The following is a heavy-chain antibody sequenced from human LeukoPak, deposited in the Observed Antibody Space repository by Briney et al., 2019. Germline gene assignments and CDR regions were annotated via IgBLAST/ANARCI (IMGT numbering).Heavy chain of an antibody. CDR1: GVSISSYY. V-gene: IGHV4-59*08. D-gene: IGHD3-10*01. CDR2: IYYSGST. J-gene: IGHJ5*02. CDR3: ARHTYYYGSGSYSYWFDP. Sequence: PSETLSLTCLVSGVSISSYYWSWLRQPAGKGLEWIGYIYYSGSTNYNPSLKSRVTISVDTSKNQFSLKLSSVTAADTAVYYCARHTYYYGSGSYSYWFDPWGQGTLVTVSS.